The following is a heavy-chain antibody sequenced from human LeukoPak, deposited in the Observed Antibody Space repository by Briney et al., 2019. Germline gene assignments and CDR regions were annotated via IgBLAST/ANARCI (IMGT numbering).Heavy chain of an antibody. V-gene: IGHV3-7*01. J-gene: IGHJ4*02. Sequence: EGSLRLSCAASGFTFSSYWMSWVRQAPGKGLEWVANIKQDGSEKYYVDSVRGRFTISRDNARNSLYLQMNSLRAEDTAVYYCARDPSITIFGVVIASYYFDYWGQGTLVTVSS. D-gene: IGHD3-3*01. CDR1: GFTFSSYW. CDR2: IKQDGSEK. CDR3: ARDPSITIFGVVIASYYFDY.